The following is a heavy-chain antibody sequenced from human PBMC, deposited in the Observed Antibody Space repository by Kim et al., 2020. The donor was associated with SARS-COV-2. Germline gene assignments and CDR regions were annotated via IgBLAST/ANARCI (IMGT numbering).Heavy chain of an antibody. Sequence: ADAVKGRFSISRDNSKNTLYLQMNSLRAEDTAVYYCVHGPSYCGGDCYLSRWGQGTLVTVSP. V-gene: IGHV3-30*02. D-gene: IGHD2-21*02. J-gene: IGHJ4*02. CDR3: VHGPSYCGGDCYLSR.